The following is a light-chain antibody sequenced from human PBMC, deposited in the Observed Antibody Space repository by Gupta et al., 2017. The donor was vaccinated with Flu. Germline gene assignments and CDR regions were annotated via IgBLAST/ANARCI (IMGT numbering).Light chain of an antibody. CDR3: GTWDRDLSAGV. J-gene: IGLJ2*01. Sequence: NVNITCSGSTSNIGNNYVSWYQQLPGTAPKLLMYENNKRTSGIPDRFSGSKSGTSATLGITGLQTGDEADYFCGTWDRDLSAGVFGGGTKVTVL. CDR1: TSNIGNNY. CDR2: ENN. V-gene: IGLV1-51*01.